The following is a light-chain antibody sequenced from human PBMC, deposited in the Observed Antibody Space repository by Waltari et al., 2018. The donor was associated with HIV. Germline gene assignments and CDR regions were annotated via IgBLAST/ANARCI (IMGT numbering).Light chain of an antibody. CDR1: SANIGSHF. J-gene: IGLJ3*02. CDR2: DNN. V-gene: IGLV1-51*01. Sequence: QSVLTQPPSVSAAPGQKVTISCSGSSANIGSHFVSLYRQLPGTAPKLLIYDNNKRPSGIPDRFSRSKSGTSATLGITGLQTGDEADYYCGTWDTSLNAGVFAGGTNLTVL. CDR3: GTWDTSLNAGV.